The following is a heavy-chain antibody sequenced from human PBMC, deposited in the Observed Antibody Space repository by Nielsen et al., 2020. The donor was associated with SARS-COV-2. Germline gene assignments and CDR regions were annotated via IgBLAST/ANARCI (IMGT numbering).Heavy chain of an antibody. V-gene: IGHV3-49*04. CDR3: TRDDPYSSSWSNFYYYYYGMDV. CDR1: GFTFGDYA. CDR2: IRSKAYGGTT. D-gene: IGHD6-13*01. J-gene: IGHJ6*02. Sequence: GGSLRLSCTASGFTFGDYAMSWVRQAPGKGLEWVGFIRSKAYGGTTEYAASVKGRFTISRDDSKSIAYLQMNSLKTEDTAVYYCTRDDPYSSSWSNFYYYYYGMDVWGQGTTVTVSS.